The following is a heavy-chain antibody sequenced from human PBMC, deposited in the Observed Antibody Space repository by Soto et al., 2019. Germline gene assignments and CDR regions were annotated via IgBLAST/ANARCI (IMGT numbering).Heavy chain of an antibody. CDR2: ISWNSGSI. CDR3: AKGDWNYKVFDI. CDR1: GFTFDDYA. V-gene: IGHV3-9*03. D-gene: IGHD1-7*01. J-gene: IGHJ3*02. Sequence: SLRLSCAASGFTFDDYAMHWVRQAPGKVLEWVSGISWNSGSIGYADSVKGRFTISRDNAKNSLYLQMNSLRAEDMALYYCAKGDWNYKVFDIWGQGTMVTVSS.